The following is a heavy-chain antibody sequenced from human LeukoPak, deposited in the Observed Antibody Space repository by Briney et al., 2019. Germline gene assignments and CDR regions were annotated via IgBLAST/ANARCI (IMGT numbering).Heavy chain of an antibody. J-gene: IGHJ4*02. Sequence: ASVKVSCKASGGTFSSYAISWVRQAPGQGLEWMGWISAYNGNTNYAQKLQGRVTMTTDTSTSTAYMELRSLRSDDTAVYYCARETPGGNWDYWGQGTLVTVSS. V-gene: IGHV1-18*01. CDR1: GGTFSSYA. CDR2: ISAYNGNT. CDR3: ARETPGGNWDY. D-gene: IGHD4-23*01.